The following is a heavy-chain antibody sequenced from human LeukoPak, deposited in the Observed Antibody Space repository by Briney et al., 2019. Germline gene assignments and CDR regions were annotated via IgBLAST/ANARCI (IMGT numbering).Heavy chain of an antibody. D-gene: IGHD6-13*01. CDR3: ARTRRRRIAGGAFDI. CDR2: ISYDGSNK. J-gene: IGHJ3*02. V-gene: IGHV3-30*04. Sequence: GGSLRLSCAASGLTFSSYAMHWVRQAPGKGLEWVAVISYDGSNKYYADSVKGRFTISRDNSKNTLYLQMNSLRAEDTAVYYCARTRRRRIAGGAFDIWGQGTMVTVSS. CDR1: GLTFSSYA.